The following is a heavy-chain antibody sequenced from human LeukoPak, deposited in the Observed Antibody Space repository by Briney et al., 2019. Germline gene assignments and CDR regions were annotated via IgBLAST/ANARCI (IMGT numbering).Heavy chain of an antibody. D-gene: IGHD2-15*01. V-gene: IGHV4-61*02. CDR3: ARVVVVVAATPGVPFDP. CDR1: GGSISSGSYF. CDR2: IHTTGST. J-gene: IGHJ5*02. Sequence: SQTLSLTCTVSGGSISSGSYFWNWIRQPAGKGLEWIGRIHTTGSTYYNPSLKSRVTISADTSKNQISLSLSSVTAADTAVYYCARVVVVVAATPGVPFDPWGQGTLVTVSS.